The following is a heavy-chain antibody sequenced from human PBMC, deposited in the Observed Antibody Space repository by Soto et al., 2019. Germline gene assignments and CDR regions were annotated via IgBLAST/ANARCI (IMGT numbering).Heavy chain of an antibody. D-gene: IGHD3-22*01. CDR2: IYKSGST. V-gene: IGHV4-31*03. CDR1: GGSISSVAYF. Sequence: PSETLSLTCSVSGGSISSVAYFWTWIRQHPGKGLEWIGYIYKSGSTYYNPSLKSRLTISVDTSKNQFSLNLTSVTAADTAVYYCARESDYYDSSGSSFDYWGQGTLVTVSS. CDR3: ARESDYYDSSGSSFDY. J-gene: IGHJ4*02.